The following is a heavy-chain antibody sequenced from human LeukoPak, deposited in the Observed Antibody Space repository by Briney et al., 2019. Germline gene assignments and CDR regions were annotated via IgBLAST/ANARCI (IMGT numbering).Heavy chain of an antibody. CDR3: ASHYSSGSYRYTGSFDS. J-gene: IGHJ4*02. CDR1: GGSFSDYY. D-gene: IGHD3-16*02. V-gene: IGHV4-34*01. CDR2: INHSGTT. Sequence: PSETLSLTCAVYGGSFSDYYWSWIRQPPGKGLEWIGEINHSGTTNYSPSLKSRASISVDTSKNQFSLKLNSVTAADAAMYYCASHYSSGSYRYTGSFDSWGQGTLVNVSS.